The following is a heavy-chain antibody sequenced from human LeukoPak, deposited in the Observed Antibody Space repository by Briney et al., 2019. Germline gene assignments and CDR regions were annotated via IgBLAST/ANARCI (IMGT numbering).Heavy chain of an antibody. CDR3: ARDLAVTHPVY. Sequence: ASVKVSCKTSGYSENFYGIAWVRQVAGQGLEWMGWISAQHGQTEYAPNSQDRVTMTTDTYTNTAYMELRSLRSDDTAVYYCARDLAVTHPVYWGQGTLVTVSS. J-gene: IGHJ4*02. V-gene: IGHV1-18*01. D-gene: IGHD6-19*01. CDR2: ISAQHGQT. CDR1: GYSENFYG.